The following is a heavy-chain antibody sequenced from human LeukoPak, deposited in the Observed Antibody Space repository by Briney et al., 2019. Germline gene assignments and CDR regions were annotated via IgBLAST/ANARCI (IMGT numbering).Heavy chain of an antibody. V-gene: IGHV1-8*01. J-gene: IGHJ4*02. CDR3: ARGEDGSASGTGYFDH. CDR1: GYTFTSHD. CDR2: MDPKSGKA. D-gene: IGHD2-15*01. Sequence: ASVKVSCKASGYTFTSHDIIWVRQATGQGLERMGWMDPKSGKAGYEQKFQGRVTMTRDTSITTAYMELTNLRSEDTAMYYCARGEDGSASGTGYFDHWAQGTMVTVSS.